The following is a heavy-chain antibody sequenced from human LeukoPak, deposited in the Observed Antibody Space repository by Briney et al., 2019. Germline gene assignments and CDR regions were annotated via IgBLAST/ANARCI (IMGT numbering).Heavy chain of an antibody. Sequence: GGSLRLSCAASGFTFSSYWMTWVRQAPGKGLEWVANIKQDGSDKYYVGSVKGRVTISRDNAKNSLYLQMNSLRAEDTAVYYCARDHPYCSGGSCYLDYWGQGTLVTVSS. V-gene: IGHV3-7*01. D-gene: IGHD2-15*01. CDR3: ARDHPYCSGGSCYLDY. CDR2: IKQDGSDK. J-gene: IGHJ4*02. CDR1: GFTFSSYW.